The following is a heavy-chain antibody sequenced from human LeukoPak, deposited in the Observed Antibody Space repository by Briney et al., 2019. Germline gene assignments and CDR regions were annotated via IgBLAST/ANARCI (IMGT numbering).Heavy chain of an antibody. D-gene: IGHD7-27*01. CDR3: ARDADPGEPNYYYYGMDV. V-gene: IGHV1-18*01. CDR2: ISAYNGNT. Sequence: ASVKVSCKASGYTFTSYGINWVRQAPGQGLEWMGWISAYNGNTNYAQKLQGRVTMTTDTSTSTAYMEMRSRRSDDTAVHYCARDADPGEPNYYYYGMDVWGQGTTVTVSS. CDR1: GYTFTSYG. J-gene: IGHJ6*02.